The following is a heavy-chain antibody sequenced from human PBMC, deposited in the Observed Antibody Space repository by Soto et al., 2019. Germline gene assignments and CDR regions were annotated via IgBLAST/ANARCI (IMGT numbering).Heavy chain of an antibody. Sequence: ELRLLESGGGLVQSGGSLRLSCAGSGFTFSTYAMSWVRRAPGKGLEWVSSISSGGVYMYYVDSVRSRFTISRDNFQSTLYLQMNSLRAEDTAVYYCTGALDLSPYYFYYGMDLWGQGTTVTVSS. V-gene: IGHV3-23*01. CDR1: GFTFSTYA. J-gene: IGHJ6*02. CDR3: TGALDLSPYYFYYGMDL. CDR2: ISSGGVYM.